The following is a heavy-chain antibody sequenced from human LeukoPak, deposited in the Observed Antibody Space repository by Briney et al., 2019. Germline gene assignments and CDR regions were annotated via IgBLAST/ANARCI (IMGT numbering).Heavy chain of an antibody. D-gene: IGHD2-21*01. J-gene: IGHJ3*02. Sequence: AVKVSCKASGGTFSSYGISWVRQAPGQGGEWMGGIIPIFRTANYAQKFQCRVTITAHESTSTASMALSSLRSEDTAVYYCATLAYCGGDCYFGAFDIWGQGTMVTVSS. CDR1: GGTFSSYG. V-gene: IGHV1-69*13. CDR3: ATLAYCGGDCYFGAFDI. CDR2: IIPIFRTA.